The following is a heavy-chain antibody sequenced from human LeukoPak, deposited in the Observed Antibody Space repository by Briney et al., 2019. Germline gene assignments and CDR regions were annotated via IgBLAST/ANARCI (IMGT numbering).Heavy chain of an antibody. CDR1: GGSISSSSDY. CDR2: IYYSGST. Sequence: PSETLSLTCTVSGGSISSSSDYWGWIRQPPGKGLEWIGSIYYSGSTYYNPSLKSRVTISVDTSKNQFSLKLSSVTAADTAVHSCARHSFSSGWKSFDYWGQGTLVTVSS. J-gene: IGHJ4*02. V-gene: IGHV4-39*01. D-gene: IGHD6-19*01. CDR3: ARHSFSSGWKSFDY.